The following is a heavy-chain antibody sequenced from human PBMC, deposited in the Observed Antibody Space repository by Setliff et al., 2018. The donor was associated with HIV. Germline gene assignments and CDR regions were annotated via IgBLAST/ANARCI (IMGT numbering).Heavy chain of an antibody. CDR1: GGTFSSYA. V-gene: IGHV1-69*10. J-gene: IGHJ3*02. Sequence: SVKVSCKASGGTFSSYAISWVRQAPGQGLEWMGGIIPILGIANYAQKFQGRATITADESTSTAYMELSSLRSEDTAVYYCARGESSSWYYNHAFDIWGQGTMVTVSS. CDR2: IIPILGIA. D-gene: IGHD6-13*01. CDR3: ARGESSSWYYNHAFDI.